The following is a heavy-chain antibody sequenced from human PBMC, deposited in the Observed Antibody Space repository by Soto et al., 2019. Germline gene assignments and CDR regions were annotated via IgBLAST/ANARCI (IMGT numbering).Heavy chain of an antibody. CDR3: ARDSQAGEQLPMYYGMDV. CDR2: TYYRSKWYN. V-gene: IGHV6-1*01. J-gene: IGHJ6*02. Sequence: SQTLSLTCAISGDSVSSNSAAWNWIRQSPSRGLEWLGRTYYRSKWYNDYAVSVKSRITINPDTSKNHFSLQLNSVTPEDTAVYYCARDSQAGEQLPMYYGMDVWGQRTTVTVSS. CDR1: GDSVSSNSAA. D-gene: IGHD6-6*01.